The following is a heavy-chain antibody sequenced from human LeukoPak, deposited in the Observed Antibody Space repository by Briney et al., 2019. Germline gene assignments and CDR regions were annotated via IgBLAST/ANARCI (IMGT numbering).Heavy chain of an antibody. V-gene: IGHV4-4*07. CDR1: GGSISSYY. D-gene: IGHD6-19*01. CDR3: ARDYGYSSGWYVDN. J-gene: IGHJ4*02. Sequence: SETLSLTCTVSGGSISSYYWSWIRQPAGKGLEWIGRMYTSGSTNYNPPLKSRVTISADKSKNQFSLRLTSVTAADRAVYYCARDYGYSSGWYVDNWGQGTLVTVSS. CDR2: MYTSGST.